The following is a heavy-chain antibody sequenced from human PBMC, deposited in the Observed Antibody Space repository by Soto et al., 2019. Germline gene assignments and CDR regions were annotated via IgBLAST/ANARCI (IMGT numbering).Heavy chain of an antibody. J-gene: IGHJ4*02. D-gene: IGHD3-22*01. CDR3: ASLFPYDSSGYVCFAY. CDR2: IYYSGST. CDR1: GGSVSSGSYY. Sequence: SETLSLTCTVSGGSVSSGSYYWSWIRQPPGKGLEWIGYIYYSGSTNYNPSLKSRVTISVDTSKNQFSLKLSSVTAADTAVYFCASLFPYDSSGYVCFAYWGQGTLVTVSS. V-gene: IGHV4-61*01.